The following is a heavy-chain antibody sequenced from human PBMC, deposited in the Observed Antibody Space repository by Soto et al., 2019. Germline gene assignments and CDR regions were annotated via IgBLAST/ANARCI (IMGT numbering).Heavy chain of an antibody. Sequence: SETLSLTCAVSGAYMRNDYYYWSWVRQKPGKDLEWIGHMHHSGRTHYNPSLRSRVAISVDTSKNQFSLYLNSVTAADTAVYYFARWVDVSLDFFDSWGQGSSDTGSS. D-gene: IGHD2-15*01. CDR1: GAYMRNDYYY. CDR3: ARWVDVSLDFFDS. CDR2: MHHSGRT. J-gene: IGHJ4*02. V-gene: IGHV4-31*11.